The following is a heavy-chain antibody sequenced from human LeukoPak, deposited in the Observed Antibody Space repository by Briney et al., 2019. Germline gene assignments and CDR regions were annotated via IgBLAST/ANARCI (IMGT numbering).Heavy chain of an antibody. CDR2: IVPIFGTA. D-gene: IGHD2-21*02. V-gene: IGHV1-69*13. J-gene: IGHJ6*03. CDR1: GGTFSSYA. CDR3: ARMTRYYYYYYMDV. Sequence: ASVKVSCKASGGTFSSYAISWVRQAPGQGLEWMGGIVPIFGTANYAQKFQGRVTITADESTSTAYMELSSLGSEDTAVYYCARMTRYYYYYYMDVWGKGTTVTVSS.